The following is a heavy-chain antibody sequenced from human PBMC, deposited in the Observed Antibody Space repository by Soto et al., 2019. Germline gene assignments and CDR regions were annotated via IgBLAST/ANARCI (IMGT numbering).Heavy chain of an antibody. J-gene: IGHJ5*02. V-gene: IGHV1-69*13. Sequence: ASVKVSCKASGGTFSSYAISWVRQAPGQGLEWMGGIIPIFGTANYAQKFQGRVTITADESTSTAYMELSSLRSEDTAVYYCARDDCSSTSCYKGVFDPWGQGTLVTVS. CDR3: ARDDCSSTSCYKGVFDP. CDR2: IIPIFGTA. D-gene: IGHD2-2*02. CDR1: GGTFSSYA.